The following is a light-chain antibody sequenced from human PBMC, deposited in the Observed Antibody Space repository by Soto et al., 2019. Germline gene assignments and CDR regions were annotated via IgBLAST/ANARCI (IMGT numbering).Light chain of an antibody. CDR1: QSVTSRY. CDR2: AAS. J-gene: IGKJ1*01. CDR3: EQYCRSPLT. V-gene: IGKV3-20*01. Sequence: EIVLTQSPGTLSLSPGDRATLSCRASQSVTSRYLAWYQQRPGQAPRLLIYAASSRATGIPDRFSGSGSEADLSRTIATLETADLEMDYCEQYCRSPLTFGQGTKVDLK.